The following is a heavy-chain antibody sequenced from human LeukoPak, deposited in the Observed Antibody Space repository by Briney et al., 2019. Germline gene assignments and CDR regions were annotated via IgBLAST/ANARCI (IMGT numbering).Heavy chain of an antibody. V-gene: IGHV1-69*13. CDR1: GGTFSSYA. D-gene: IGHD2-15*01. Sequence: ASVKVSCKASGGTFSSYAISWVRQAPGQGLEWMGGIIPIFGTANYAQKFQGRVTITADESTSTAYMELSSLRSEDTAVYYCARDQRSGPDAFDIWGQGTMVTVSS. J-gene: IGHJ3*02. CDR2: IIPIFGTA. CDR3: ARDQRSGPDAFDI.